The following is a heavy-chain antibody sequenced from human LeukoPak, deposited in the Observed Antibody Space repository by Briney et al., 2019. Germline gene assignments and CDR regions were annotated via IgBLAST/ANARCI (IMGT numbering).Heavy chain of an antibody. CDR3: ARARYCSGGSCLVGY. CDR2: ISGSGGST. CDR1: GFTFSSYG. J-gene: IGHJ4*02. Sequence: GGSLRLSCAASGFTFSSYGMSWVRQAPGKGLEWVSAISGSGGSTYYADSVKGRFTISRDNSKNTLYLQMNSLRAEVTAVYYCARARYCSGGSCLVGYWGQGTLVTVSS. D-gene: IGHD2-15*01. V-gene: IGHV3-23*01.